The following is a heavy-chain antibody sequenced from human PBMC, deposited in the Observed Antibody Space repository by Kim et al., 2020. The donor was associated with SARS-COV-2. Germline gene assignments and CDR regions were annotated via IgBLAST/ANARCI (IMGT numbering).Heavy chain of an antibody. D-gene: IGHD2-8*01. Sequence: GGSLRLSCAASGFTFSSYAMSWVRQAPGKGLEWVSAISGSGGSTYYADSVKGRFTISRDNSKNTLYLQMNSLRAEDTAVYYCAKTLGWGYCTNGVCSPIDYWGQGTLVTVSS. CDR1: GFTFSSYA. CDR2: ISGSGGST. CDR3: AKTLGWGYCTNGVCSPIDY. J-gene: IGHJ4*02. V-gene: IGHV3-23*01.